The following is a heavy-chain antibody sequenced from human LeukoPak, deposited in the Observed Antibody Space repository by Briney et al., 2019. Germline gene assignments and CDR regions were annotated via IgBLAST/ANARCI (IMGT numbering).Heavy chain of an antibody. CDR3: ARGPWYTSGWHGGY. CDR2: IKQDGSEK. D-gene: IGHD6-19*01. V-gene: IGHV3-7*01. Sequence: PGGSLRLSCAASGFTFSSYWMSWVRQAPGKGLEWVANIKQDGSEKYYVDSVKGRFTISRDNAKNSLYLQMNSLRAEDTAVYYCARGPWYTSGWHGGYWGQGTLVTVSS. CDR1: GFTFSSYW. J-gene: IGHJ4*02.